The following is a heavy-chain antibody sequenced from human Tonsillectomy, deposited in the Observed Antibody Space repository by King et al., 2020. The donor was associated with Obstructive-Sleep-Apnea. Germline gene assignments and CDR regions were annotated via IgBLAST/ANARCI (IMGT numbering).Heavy chain of an antibody. CDR2: INSDGSST. CDR3: ARDGSNIEPDY. Sequence: VQLVESGGGLVQPGGSLRLSCAASGFIFSSYWMHWVRQAPGKGLVWVSHINSDGSSTSCADSVKGRFTISRDNAKNTLYLQMNSLRAEDTAVYYCARDGSNIEPDYWGQGTLVTVSS. D-gene: IGHD5-24*01. V-gene: IGHV3-74*01. J-gene: IGHJ4*02. CDR1: GFIFSSYW.